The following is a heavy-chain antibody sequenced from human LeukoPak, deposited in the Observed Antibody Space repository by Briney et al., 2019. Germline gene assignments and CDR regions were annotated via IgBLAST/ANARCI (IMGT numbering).Heavy chain of an antibody. V-gene: IGHV7-4-1*02. Sequence: AAVTVSFKASGYTFTSYDINWVGQATGQGLEWMGWINTNTGNPTYAQGFTGRFVFSLDTSVSTAYLQISSLKAEDTAVYYCARGGWLQFDAFDIWGQGTMVTVSS. CDR3: ARGGWLQFDAFDI. CDR1: GYTFTSYD. CDR2: INTNTGNP. D-gene: IGHD5-24*01. J-gene: IGHJ3*02.